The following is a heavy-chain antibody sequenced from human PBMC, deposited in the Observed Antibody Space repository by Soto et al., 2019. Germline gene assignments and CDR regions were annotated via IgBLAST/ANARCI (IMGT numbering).Heavy chain of an antibody. D-gene: IGHD6-13*01. Sequence: EVQLLESGGGLVQPGGSLRLSCAASGLTFSSYAMSWVRQAPGKGLEWVSAISAFGGTTFYADSVKGRFTISRDNSKDTLYLQMNSLRAEDTAVYYCAKERVAAGKTPVDYWGQGTQVTVSS. CDR2: ISAFGGTT. CDR1: GLTFSSYA. V-gene: IGHV3-23*01. J-gene: IGHJ4*02. CDR3: AKERVAAGKTPVDY.